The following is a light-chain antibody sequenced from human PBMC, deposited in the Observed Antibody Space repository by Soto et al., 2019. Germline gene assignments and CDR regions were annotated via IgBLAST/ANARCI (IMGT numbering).Light chain of an antibody. Sequence: DIQMTQSPSTLSASVGDRGTITCRASQSISNWLAWYQQKPGKAPKLLIYDASTLQSGVSSRFSGSGSGTEFTLTISNLQPDDFASYYCQHYINFSGTFGQGTTVDI. CDR3: QHYINFSGT. CDR2: DAS. J-gene: IGKJ1*01. CDR1: QSISNW. V-gene: IGKV1-5*01.